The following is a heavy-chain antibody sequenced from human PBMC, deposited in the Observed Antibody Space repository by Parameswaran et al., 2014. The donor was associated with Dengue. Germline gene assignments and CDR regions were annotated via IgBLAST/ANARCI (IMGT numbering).Heavy chain of an antibody. D-gene: IGHD2-2*01. J-gene: IGHJ4*02. V-gene: IGHV4-30-4*01. Sequence: PGKGLEWIGYIYYSGSTYYNPSLKSRVTISVDTSKNQFSLKLSSVTAADTAVYYCARYLVVPAAKFDYWGQGTLVTVSS. CDR2: IYYSGST. CDR3: ARYLVVPAAKFDY.